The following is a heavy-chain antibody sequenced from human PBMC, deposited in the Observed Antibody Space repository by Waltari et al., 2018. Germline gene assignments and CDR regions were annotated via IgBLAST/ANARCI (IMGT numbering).Heavy chain of an antibody. CDR2: IYHSGST. Sequence: QVQLQEPGPGLVKPSGTLSLTCAVSGGSISSSNWWSWVRQPPGKGLEWIGEIYHSGSTNYNPSLKSRVTISVDKSKNQFSLKLSSVTAADTAVYYCASLYYYDSSGYYPDDYWCQGTLVTVSS. J-gene: IGHJ4*02. CDR3: ASLYYYDSSGYYPDDY. D-gene: IGHD3-22*01. CDR1: GGSISSSNW. V-gene: IGHV4-4*02.